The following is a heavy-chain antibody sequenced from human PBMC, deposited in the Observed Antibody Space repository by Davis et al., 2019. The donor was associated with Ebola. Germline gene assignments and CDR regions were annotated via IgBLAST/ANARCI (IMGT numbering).Heavy chain of an antibody. J-gene: IGHJ4*02. CDR2: IGSAGDT. CDR3: AKSVEWERSFDF. Sequence: GESLKISCAASGFTFSNYDMHWVRQTAGKGLEWVAGIGSAGDTYYPGSMKGRFTISRENAKNSLYLQMNSLRAEDTAVYYCAKSVEWERSFDFWGQGTLVTVSS. V-gene: IGHV3-13*01. D-gene: IGHD1-26*01. CDR1: GFTFSNYD.